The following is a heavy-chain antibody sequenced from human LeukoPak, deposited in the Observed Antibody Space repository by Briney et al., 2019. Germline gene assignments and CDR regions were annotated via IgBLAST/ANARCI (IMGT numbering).Heavy chain of an antibody. D-gene: IGHD3-9*01. Sequence: SETLSLTCTVSGGSISSGGYYWSWIRQHPGTGLEWIGYIYYSGSTYYNPSLKSRVTISVDTSKNQFSLKLSSVTAADTAVYYCARENYDILTGYYFDYWGQGTLVTVSS. CDR2: IYYSGST. V-gene: IGHV4-31*03. CDR1: GGSISSGGYY. J-gene: IGHJ4*02. CDR3: ARENYDILTGYYFDY.